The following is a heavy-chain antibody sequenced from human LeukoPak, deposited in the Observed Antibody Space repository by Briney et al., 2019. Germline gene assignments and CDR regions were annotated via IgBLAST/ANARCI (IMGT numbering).Heavy chain of an antibody. CDR1: GYTFGSDD. V-gene: IGHV1-18*01. CDR2: ISAYNGNT. CDR3: ARDLNSYYDSSGYYYNWFDP. J-gene: IGHJ5*02. D-gene: IGHD3-22*01. Sequence: GASVKVSCKASGYTFGSDDINWVRQATGQGLEWMGWISAYNGNTNYAQKLQGRVTMTTDTSTSTAYMELRSLRSDDTAVYYCARDLNSYYDSSGYYYNWFDPWGQGTLVTVSS.